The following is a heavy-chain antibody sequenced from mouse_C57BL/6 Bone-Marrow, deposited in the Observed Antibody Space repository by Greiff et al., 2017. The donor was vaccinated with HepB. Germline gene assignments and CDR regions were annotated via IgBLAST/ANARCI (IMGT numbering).Heavy chain of an antibody. CDR1: GFSLTSYG. CDR3: ARESQGSYAMDY. J-gene: IGHJ4*01. CDR2: IWSDGST. Sequence: QVQLQQSGPGLVAPSQSLSITCTVSGFSLTSYGVHWVRQPPGKGLEWLVVIWSDGSTTYNSALKSRLSISKDNSKSQVFLKMNSLQTDDTAMYYCARESQGSYAMDYWGQGTSVTVSS. V-gene: IGHV2-6*03.